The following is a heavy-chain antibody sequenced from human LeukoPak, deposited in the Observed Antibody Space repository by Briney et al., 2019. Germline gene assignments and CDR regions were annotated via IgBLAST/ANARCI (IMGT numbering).Heavy chain of an antibody. V-gene: IGHV3-30*18. CDR2: ISYEGSNK. Sequence: PGGSLRLSCVASGFTFSGYGMHWVRQAPGKGLDGVAVISYEGSNKYYADSVKGRFTISRDNSKNTLYLRVNSLRAEDTAVYYCAKGGPYCSGGSCLSYFDSWGQGTLVTVSS. CDR1: GFTFSGYG. J-gene: IGHJ4*02. D-gene: IGHD2-15*01. CDR3: AKGGPYCSGGSCLSYFDS.